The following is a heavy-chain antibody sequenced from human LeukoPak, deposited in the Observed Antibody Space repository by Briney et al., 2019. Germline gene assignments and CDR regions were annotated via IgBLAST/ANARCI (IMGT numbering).Heavy chain of an antibody. CDR2: INHSGST. CDR1: GGSFSGYY. D-gene: IGHD2-2*01. V-gene: IGHV4-34*01. CDR3: ARHAVVVVPAAMRDRETYYFDY. J-gene: IGHJ4*02. Sequence: PSETLSLTCAVYGGSFSGYYWSWIRQPPGKGLEWIGEINHSGSTNYNPSLKSRVTISVDTSKNQFSLKLSSVTAADTAVYYCARHAVVVVPAAMRDRETYYFDYWGQGTLVTVSS.